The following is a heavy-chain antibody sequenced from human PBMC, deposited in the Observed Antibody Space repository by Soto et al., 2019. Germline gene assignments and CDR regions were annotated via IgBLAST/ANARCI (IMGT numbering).Heavy chain of an antibody. CDR3: AKEFYDFWSGYDDY. V-gene: IGHV3-23*01. CDR1: GFTFKSYA. Sequence: VQLLESGGGLVQPGGSLRLSCAASGFTFKSYAMSWVRQAPGKGLEWVSAISASGSTTYYADSVKGRITISRDNFKNTLYLQMNRLRAEDTATYCCAKEFYDFWSGYDDYWGQGTLVTVSS. J-gene: IGHJ4*02. D-gene: IGHD3-3*01. CDR2: ISASGSTT.